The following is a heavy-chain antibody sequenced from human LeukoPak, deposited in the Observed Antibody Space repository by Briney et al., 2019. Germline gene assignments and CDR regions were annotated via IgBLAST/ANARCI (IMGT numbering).Heavy chain of an antibody. V-gene: IGHV4-4*07. CDR2: IYTSGST. CDR3: AAEYSSSWYPFDY. J-gene: IGHJ4*02. D-gene: IGHD6-13*01. CDR1: GGSISSYY. Sequence: SETLSLTCTVSGGSISSYYWSWIRQPAGKGLEWIGRIYTSGSTNYNPSPKSRVTMSVDTSKNQFSLKLSSLTAADTAVYYCAAEYSSSWYPFDYWGQGTLVTVSS.